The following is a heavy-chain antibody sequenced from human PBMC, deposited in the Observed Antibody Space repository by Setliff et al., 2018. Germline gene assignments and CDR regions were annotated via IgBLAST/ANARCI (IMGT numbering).Heavy chain of an antibody. CDR1: GGSINSGSYF. CDR3: ARDGGDGYGVDAYAGGGFDI. J-gene: IGHJ3*02. V-gene: IGHV4-39*02. CDR2: IHYSGST. Sequence: SETLSLTCTVSGGSINSGSYFWAWIRQPPGKGLEWIGSIHYSGSTYYNRSLNSRVTMSVDTSKNHFSLKLTSVTAADTAVYYCARDGGDGYGVDAYAGGGFDIWGQGTMVTVSS. D-gene: IGHD4-17*01.